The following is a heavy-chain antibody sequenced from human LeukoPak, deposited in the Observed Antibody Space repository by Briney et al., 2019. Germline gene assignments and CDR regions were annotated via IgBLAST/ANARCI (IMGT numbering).Heavy chain of an antibody. CDR3: AGAAPLMDV. CDR1: GGSFSGYY. CDR2: INHSGST. V-gene: IGHV4-34*01. Sequence: PSETLSLTCAVYGGSFSGYYWSWIRQPPGKGLEWIGEINHSGSTNYNPSLKSRVTISVDTSKNQFSLKLSSVTAADTAVYYCAGAAPLMDVWGKGTTVTVSS. J-gene: IGHJ6*03.